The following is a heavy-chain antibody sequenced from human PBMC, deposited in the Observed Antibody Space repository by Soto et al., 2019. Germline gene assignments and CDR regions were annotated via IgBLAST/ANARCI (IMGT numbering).Heavy chain of an antibody. CDR1: GFTFRSYA. CDR2: ISANGGRT. CDR3: GKDPNGDYVGAFDI. V-gene: IGHV3-23*01. D-gene: IGHD3-16*01. J-gene: IGHJ3*02. Sequence: EVQLLESGGGLVQPGGSLRLSCAASGFTFRSYAMSWVRQGPGKEPEWVSGISANGGRTYDADSVKGRFTISRDNSKNTVFLQMNSLRVEDTAVYYCGKDPNGDYVGAFDIWGQGTMVTVSS.